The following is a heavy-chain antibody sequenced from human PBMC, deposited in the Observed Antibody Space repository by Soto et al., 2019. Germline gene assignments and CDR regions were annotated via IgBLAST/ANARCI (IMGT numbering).Heavy chain of an antibody. CDR1: GFTFSSYA. Sequence: PGGSLRLSCAASGFTFSSYAMSWVRQAPGKGLEWVSAISGSGGSTYYADSVKGRFTISRDNSKNTLYLQMNSLRAEDTAVYYCAKGVRYCSGGSCYLFYYGMDVWGQGTTVTAP. CDR3: AKGVRYCSGGSCYLFYYGMDV. CDR2: ISGSGGST. D-gene: IGHD2-15*01. V-gene: IGHV3-23*01. J-gene: IGHJ6*02.